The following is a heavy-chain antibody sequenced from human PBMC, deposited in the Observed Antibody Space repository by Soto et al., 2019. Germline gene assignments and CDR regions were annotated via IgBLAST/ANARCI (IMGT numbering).Heavy chain of an antibody. Sequence: SETLSLACTVSGGSISSSSYYWGWIRQPPGKGLEWIGSIYYSGSTYYNPSLKSRVTISVATSKNQFSLKLSSVTAADTALYYCARQLYDMDVWGKGTTVTVSS. J-gene: IGHJ6*03. CDR2: IYYSGST. V-gene: IGHV4-39*01. CDR1: GGSISSSSYY. CDR3: ARQLYDMDV.